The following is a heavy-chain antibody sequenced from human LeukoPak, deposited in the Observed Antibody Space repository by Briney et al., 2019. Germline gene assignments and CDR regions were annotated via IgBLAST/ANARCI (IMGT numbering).Heavy chain of an antibody. Sequence: AGGCLRLSCSAAGLTVISYATSSGRQAPGKGLGWVLAISGSGGSTYYADSVKGRFTTSRDNSKNTLYLQINSLRAEDTAVYYSAKGSSSWYYFDYWGQGTLVTVSS. V-gene: IGHV3-23*01. CDR1: GLTVISYA. J-gene: IGHJ4*02. CDR3: AKGSSSWYYFDY. CDR2: ISGSGGST. D-gene: IGHD6-13*01.